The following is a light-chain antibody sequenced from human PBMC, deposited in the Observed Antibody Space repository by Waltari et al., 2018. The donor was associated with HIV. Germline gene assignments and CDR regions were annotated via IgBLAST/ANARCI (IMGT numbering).Light chain of an antibody. CDR2: DDN. CDR3: ATWDKSLNIVL. Sequence: QSVLTQSPSVSAAPGPKVTISCSGSNSNIWSRYVSWYQHLPGTAPKLLIYDDNERPSGIPDRFSGSKSGTSATLGITGLQTGDEAEYYCATWDKSLNIVLFGGGTKVTVL. V-gene: IGLV1-51*01. CDR1: NSNIWSRY. J-gene: IGLJ2*01.